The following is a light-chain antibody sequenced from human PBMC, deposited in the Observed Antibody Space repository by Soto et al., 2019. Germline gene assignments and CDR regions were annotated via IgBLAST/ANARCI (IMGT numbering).Light chain of an antibody. CDR3: QQRSDWPPLVT. J-gene: IGKJ4*01. CDR1: RSVSRL. Sequence: EIVLTQSPATLSLSPGERATLSCRASRSVSRLLAWYQQKPGQAPRLLIYDASKRAAGIPPRFSGSGSGTDFTPTISGLEPEDLAIYYCQQRSDWPPLVTFGGGTKVEI. V-gene: IGKV3-11*01. CDR2: DAS.